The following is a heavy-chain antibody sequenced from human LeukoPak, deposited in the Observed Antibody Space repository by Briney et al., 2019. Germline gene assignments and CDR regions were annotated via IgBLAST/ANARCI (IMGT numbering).Heavy chain of an antibody. J-gene: IGHJ4*02. CDR1: ADSLSSGGHY. Sequence: SETLSLTSTVSADSLSSGGHYWDWIRQLPGKGLESIGFIHHSGSSRHNPSLKDRVAISVDASRKQFALRLSSVTAADTAIYYCARGGNRCGGFYFDYWGQGIQVIVSS. CDR3: ARGGNRCGGFYFDY. V-gene: IGHV4-31*03. D-gene: IGHD4-17*01. CDR2: IHHSGSS.